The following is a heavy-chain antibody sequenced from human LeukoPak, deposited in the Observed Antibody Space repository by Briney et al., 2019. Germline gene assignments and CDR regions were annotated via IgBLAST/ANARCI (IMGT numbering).Heavy chain of an antibody. V-gene: IGHV4-39*02. J-gene: IGHJ5*02. Sequence: SETLSLTCTVSGGSISSSSYYWGWIRQPPGKGLEWIGSIYYSGSTYYNPSLKSRVTISVDTSKNQFSLKLSSVTAADTAVYYCAKDHGNWNERSWFDPWGQGTLVTVSS. CDR3: AKDHGNWNERSWFDP. CDR2: IYYSGST. CDR1: GGSISSSSYY. D-gene: IGHD1-1*01.